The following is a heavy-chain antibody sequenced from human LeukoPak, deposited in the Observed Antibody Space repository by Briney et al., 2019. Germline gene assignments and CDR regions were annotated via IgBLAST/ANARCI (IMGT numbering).Heavy chain of an antibody. D-gene: IGHD2-2*01. CDR3: ARAQWGKVVPAALFDY. J-gene: IGHJ4*02. Sequence: PPETLSLTCTVSGGSISSYYWSWIRQPPGKGLEWIGYIYYSGSTNYNPSLKSRVTISVDTSKNQFSLKLSSVTAADTAVYYCARAQWGKVVPAALFDYWGQGTLVTVSS. CDR2: IYYSGST. CDR1: GGSISSYY. V-gene: IGHV4-59*01.